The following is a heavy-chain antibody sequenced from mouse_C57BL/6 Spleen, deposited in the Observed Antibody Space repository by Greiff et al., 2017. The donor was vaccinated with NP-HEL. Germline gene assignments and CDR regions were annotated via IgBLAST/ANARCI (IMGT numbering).Heavy chain of an antibody. J-gene: IGHJ4*01. D-gene: IGHD1-1*01. CDR3: AGHPSYGSSLYYDAMDD. V-gene: IGHV5-6*01. CDR2: ISSGGGYT. Sequence: EVKLVESGGDLVKPGGSLKLSCAASGFTFSSYGMSWVRQTPDKRLEWVATISSGGGYTYYPDSVKGRVTISSDNAKNTLYLQMSRRKAEDTAMYYCAGHPSYGSSLYYDAMDDWGQGTSGTVSS. CDR1: GFTFSSYG.